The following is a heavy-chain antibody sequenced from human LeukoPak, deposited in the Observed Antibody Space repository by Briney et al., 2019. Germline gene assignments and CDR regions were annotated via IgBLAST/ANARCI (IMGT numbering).Heavy chain of an antibody. Sequence: VASVKVSCKASGYTFTSYDINWVRQATGQGLEWMGKINPSSGGTGYAQKFQGRVTMTRDTSTSTVYMELTSLRSEDTAVYYCARDGLYCTNGVCSSDIWGQGTLVTVSS. CDR3: ARDGLYCTNGVCSSDI. D-gene: IGHD2-8*01. CDR1: GYTFTSYD. V-gene: IGHV1-46*01. J-gene: IGHJ3*02. CDR2: INPSSGGT.